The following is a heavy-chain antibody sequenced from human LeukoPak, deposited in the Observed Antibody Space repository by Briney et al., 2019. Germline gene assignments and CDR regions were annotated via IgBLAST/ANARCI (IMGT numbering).Heavy chain of an antibody. CDR1: GGSIGSYY. Sequence: PSETLSLTCNVSGGSIGSYYWSWIRRPPGKGLEWIAYIYYTGNTNYNPSLRSRVSMSVDPAKNQFSLRLRSVTAADTAVYYCARARIWAGYADYWGQGIQVTVTS. CDR3: ARARIWAGYADY. J-gene: IGHJ4*02. CDR2: IYYTGNT. D-gene: IGHD3/OR15-3a*01. V-gene: IGHV4-59*01.